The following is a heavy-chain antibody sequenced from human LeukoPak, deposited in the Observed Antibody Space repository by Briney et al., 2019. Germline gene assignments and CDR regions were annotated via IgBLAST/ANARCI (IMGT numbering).Heavy chain of an antibody. Sequence: PGGSLRLSCAASGFTFSSYAMDWVRQAPGKGLEWVAVISYDGSNKYYADSVKGRFTISRDNSKNTLYLQMNSLRAEDTAVYYCASPIAVAGCWGQGTLVTVSS. J-gene: IGHJ4*02. V-gene: IGHV3-30-3*01. CDR1: GFTFSSYA. CDR2: ISYDGSNK. CDR3: ASPIAVAGC. D-gene: IGHD6-19*01.